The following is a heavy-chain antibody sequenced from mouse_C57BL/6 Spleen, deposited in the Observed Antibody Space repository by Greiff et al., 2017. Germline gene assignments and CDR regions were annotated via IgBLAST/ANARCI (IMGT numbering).Heavy chain of an antibody. J-gene: IGHJ4*01. Sequence: QVQLQQSGAELVRPGASVTLSCKASGYTFTDYEMHWVKQTPVHGLEWIGAIDPETGGTAYNQKFKGKAILTADKSSSTAYMELRSLTSEDSAVYYCTRSDGYYAVDYWGQGTSGTVSS. D-gene: IGHD2-3*01. V-gene: IGHV1-15*01. CDR2: IDPETGGT. CDR1: GYTFTDYE. CDR3: TRSDGYYAVDY.